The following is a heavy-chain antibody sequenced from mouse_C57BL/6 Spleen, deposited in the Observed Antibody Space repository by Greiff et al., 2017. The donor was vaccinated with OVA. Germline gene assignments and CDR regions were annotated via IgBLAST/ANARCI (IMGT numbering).Heavy chain of an antibody. Sequence: EVKVVESGGGLVKPGGSLKLSCAASGFTFSSYAMSWVRQTPEKRLEWVATISDGGSYTYYPDNVKGRFTISRDNAKNNLYLQMSHLKSEDTAMYYCARDRGIYYYGSRTELDYWGQGTTLTVSS. V-gene: IGHV5-4*01. J-gene: IGHJ2*01. CDR2: ISDGGSYT. CDR1: GFTFSSYA. D-gene: IGHD1-1*01. CDR3: ARDRGIYYYGSRTELDY.